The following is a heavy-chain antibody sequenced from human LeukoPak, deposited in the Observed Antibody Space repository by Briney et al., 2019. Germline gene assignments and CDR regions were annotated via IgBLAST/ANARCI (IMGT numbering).Heavy chain of an antibody. CDR2: IYYSGST. V-gene: IGHV4-59*01. D-gene: IGHD3-10*01. J-gene: IGHJ5*02. CDR3: ARDFNYYGSGSCTTYNWFDP. Sequence: SETLNLTCTVSGGSISSYYWTWIRQPPGKGLEWIGYIYYSGSTNYNPSLKSRVTISVDTSKNQFSLKLSSVTAANTAVYYWARDFNYYGSGSCTTYNWFDPWGQGTLVTVSS. CDR1: GGSISSYY.